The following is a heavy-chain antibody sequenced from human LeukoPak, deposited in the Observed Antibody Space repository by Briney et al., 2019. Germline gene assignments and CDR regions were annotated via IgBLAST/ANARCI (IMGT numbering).Heavy chain of an antibody. Sequence: GGSLRLSCAASEFTFSNYWMNWVRQAPGKGLVWVSLINGDGSYTNYADSVKGQFTISRDDAKNTLYLQMNSLRAEDTAVYYCVRRVNSGTYYYFDYWGQGTLVTVSS. CDR2: INGDGSYT. CDR3: VRRVNSGTYYYFDY. J-gene: IGHJ4*02. V-gene: IGHV3-74*01. D-gene: IGHD1-26*01. CDR1: EFTFSNYW.